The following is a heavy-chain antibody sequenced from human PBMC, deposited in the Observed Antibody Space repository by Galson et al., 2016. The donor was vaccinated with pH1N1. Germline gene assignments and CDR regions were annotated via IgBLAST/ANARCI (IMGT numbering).Heavy chain of an antibody. D-gene: IGHD5-12*01. V-gene: IGHV4-39*07. CDR3: ARVGGYDRSPDY. CDR1: GGSIRSSSYY. CDR2: IYYTGST. Sequence: SETLSLTCTVSGGSIRSSSYYWGWIRQPPGNGLEWIGSIYYTGSTYYNPSLQSRVIISVETSRTKFSLDLSSLNAADTAIYFCARVGGYDRSPDYWGQGILVTVSS. J-gene: IGHJ4*02.